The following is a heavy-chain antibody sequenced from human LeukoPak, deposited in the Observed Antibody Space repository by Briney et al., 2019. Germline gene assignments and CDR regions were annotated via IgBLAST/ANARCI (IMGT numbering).Heavy chain of an antibody. CDR2: IYHSGST. Sequence: SETLSLTCAVYGGSFSGYYWSWLRQPPGKGLEWIGSIYHSGSTYYNPSLKSRVTISVDTSKNQFSLKLSSVTAADTAVYYCARDMGGYNPEPFDYWGQGTLVTVSS. D-gene: IGHD5-24*01. J-gene: IGHJ4*02. CDR1: GGSFSGYY. V-gene: IGHV4-34*01. CDR3: ARDMGGYNPEPFDY.